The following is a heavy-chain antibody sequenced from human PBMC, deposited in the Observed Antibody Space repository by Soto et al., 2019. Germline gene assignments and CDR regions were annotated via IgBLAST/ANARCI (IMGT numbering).Heavy chain of an antibody. J-gene: IGHJ5*02. CDR3: ATGQLGNYADP. CDR1: GYSLTELS. D-gene: IGHD6-13*01. V-gene: IGHV1-24*01. Sequence: ASVKGSCKVSGYSLTELSMHWLRQAPGKGPEWMGGFVPEHGQAIYAQNFQGRVTMTEDTSTDTAYMELSSLTSEDTAVYFCATGQLGNYADPRG. CDR2: FVPEHGQA.